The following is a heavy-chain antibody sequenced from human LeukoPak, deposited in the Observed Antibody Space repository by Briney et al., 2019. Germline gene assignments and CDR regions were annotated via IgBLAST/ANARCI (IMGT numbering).Heavy chain of an antibody. CDR2: IYYSGST. D-gene: IGHD1-26*01. CDR3: ARVSWERGKDY. Sequence: SETLSLTCTVSGGSISSGGYYWSWIRQHPGKGLEWIGYIYYSGSTYYNPSLKSRVTISVDTSKNQFSLKLSSVTAADTAVYYCARVSWERGKDYWGQGTLVTVSS. V-gene: IGHV4-31*03. J-gene: IGHJ4*02. CDR1: GGSISSGGYY.